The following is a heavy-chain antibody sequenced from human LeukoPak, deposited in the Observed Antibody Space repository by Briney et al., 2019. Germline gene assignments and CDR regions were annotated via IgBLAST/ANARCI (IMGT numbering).Heavy chain of an antibody. D-gene: IGHD5-24*01. V-gene: IGHV3-23*01. CDR1: GFTFSTYN. CDR3: AQDQRSIQFYY. CDR2: ISGSADIT. J-gene: IGHJ4*02. Sequence: GGSLRLPCAASGFTFSTYNMNWVRRAPGKGLEWVSGISGSADITYYADSVRGRFTISRDNSKNTLYLQMNSLRAEDTAVYYCAQDQRSIQFYYWGQGTLVTVSS.